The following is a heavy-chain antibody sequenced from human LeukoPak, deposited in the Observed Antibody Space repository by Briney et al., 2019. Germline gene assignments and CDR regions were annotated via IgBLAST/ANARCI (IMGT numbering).Heavy chain of an antibody. CDR1: GGSISSSSYY. CDR2: IYYSGNTYSGNT. D-gene: IGHD3-16*01. CDR3: ARQLLRARGAEGPIDY. V-gene: IGHV4-39*01. Sequence: PSETLSLTCTVFGGSISSSSYYWGWIRKPPGKGLEWIGSIYYSGNTYSGNTYYNPSLKSRVTISVDTSKNQFSLKLSSVTAADTAVYYCARQLLRARGAEGPIDYWGQGTLVTVSS. J-gene: IGHJ4*02.